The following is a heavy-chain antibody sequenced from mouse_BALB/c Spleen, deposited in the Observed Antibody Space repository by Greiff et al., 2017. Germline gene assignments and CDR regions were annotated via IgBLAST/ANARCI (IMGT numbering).Heavy chain of an antibody. J-gene: IGHJ1*01. Sequence: QVQLQQSGAELVRPGVSVKISCKGSGYTFTDYAMHWVKQSHAKSLEWSGVISTYYGDASYNQKFKGKATMTVDKSSSTAYMELARLTSEDSAIYYCARSYYRYDGSYWYFDVWGAGTTVTVSA. V-gene: IGHV1S137*01. D-gene: IGHD2-14*01. CDR1: GYTFTDYA. CDR3: ARSYYRYDGSYWYFDV. CDR2: ISTYYGDA.